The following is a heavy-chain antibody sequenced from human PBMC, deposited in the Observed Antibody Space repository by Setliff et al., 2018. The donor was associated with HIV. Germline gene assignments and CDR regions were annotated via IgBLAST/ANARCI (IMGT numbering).Heavy chain of an antibody. CDR1: GASIRGHY. Sequence: SETLSLTCSVSGASIRGHYWSWIRQSPGKGLEWIGNIYYSGNTNYNPSFKSRVTISVDTSKNQFSLKLSSVTAADTAVYYCARELLGSNGVFDHWGQGTLVTVSS. CDR3: ARELLGSNGVFDH. D-gene: IGHD2-8*01. CDR2: IYYSGNT. V-gene: IGHV4-59*11. J-gene: IGHJ4*02.